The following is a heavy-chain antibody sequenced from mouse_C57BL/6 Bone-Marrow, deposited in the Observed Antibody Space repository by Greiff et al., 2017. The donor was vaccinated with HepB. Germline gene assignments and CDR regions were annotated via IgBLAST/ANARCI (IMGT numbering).Heavy chain of an antibody. V-gene: IGHV7-3*01. CDR3: ASPYYYVRGTYAMDY. CDR2: IRNKANSYTT. D-gene: IGHD1-1*01. J-gene: IGHJ4*01. Sequence: EVMLVESGGGLVQPGGSLSLSCAASGFTFTDYYMSWVRQPPGKALEWLGFIRNKANSYTTEYSASVKVRFTISRDNSQSILYLQMNALRAEDSATYYCASPYYYVRGTYAMDYWGQGTSVTVSS. CDR1: GFTFTDYY.